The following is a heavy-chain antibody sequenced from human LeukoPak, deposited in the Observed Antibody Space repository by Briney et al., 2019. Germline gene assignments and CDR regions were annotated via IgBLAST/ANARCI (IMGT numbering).Heavy chain of an antibody. CDR1: GGSISNYY. Sequence: SETLSLTCTVSGGSISNYYWSWIRQPPGKGLEWIGYIYNSGQTNYNPSLKSRVTISEDTPKNQLSLKLSSVAAADTAVYYCAGAAVTTSRYFQHWGQGTLVTVSS. V-gene: IGHV4-59*01. D-gene: IGHD4-17*01. CDR2: IYNSGQT. J-gene: IGHJ1*01. CDR3: AGAAVTTSRYFQH.